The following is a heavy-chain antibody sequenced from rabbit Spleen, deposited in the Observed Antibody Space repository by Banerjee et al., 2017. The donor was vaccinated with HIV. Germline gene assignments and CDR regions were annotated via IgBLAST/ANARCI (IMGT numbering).Heavy chain of an antibody. CDR2: INVITGKA. Sequence: QEQLVESGGGLVKPGASLTLTCKASGFPFSEKAVMCWVRQVPGKGLTWIACINVITGKAVYASWAKGRFTFSRTSSTTVTLQMTSLTVADTATYFCARVSETSGWGEDLWGQGTLVTVS. CDR3: ARVSETSGWGEDL. CDR1: GFPFSEKAV. J-gene: IGHJ4*01. D-gene: IGHD4-1*01. V-gene: IGHV1S45*01.